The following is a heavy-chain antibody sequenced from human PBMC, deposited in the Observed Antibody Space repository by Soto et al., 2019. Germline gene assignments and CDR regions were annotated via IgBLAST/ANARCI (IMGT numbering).Heavy chain of an antibody. CDR3: ARDLLNVGELIDAFDI. D-gene: IGHD3-10*01. V-gene: IGHV4-30-4*01. CDR1: GGSISSGDYY. Sequence: QVQLQESGPGLVKPSQTLSLTCTVSGGSISSGDYYWSWIRQPPGKGLEWIGYIYYSGSTYYNPSLKSRVTISVDTSKNQFSLKLSSVTAADTAVYYCARDLLNVGELIDAFDIWGQGTMVTVSS. J-gene: IGHJ3*02. CDR2: IYYSGST.